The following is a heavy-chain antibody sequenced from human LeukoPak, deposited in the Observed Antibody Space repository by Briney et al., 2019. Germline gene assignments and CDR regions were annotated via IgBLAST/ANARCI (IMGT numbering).Heavy chain of an antibody. CDR3: ARLASEQQVVGRQQYYFDY. CDR2: IIPIFGTA. V-gene: IGHV1-69*13. J-gene: IGHJ4*02. Sequence: SVKVSCKASGGTFSSYAISWVRQAPGQGLEWMGGIIPIFGTANYAQKFQGRVTITADESTSTAYLELSSLRSEDTAVYYCARLASEQQVVGRQQYYFDYWGQGTLVTVSS. CDR1: GGTFSSYA. D-gene: IGHD6-13*01.